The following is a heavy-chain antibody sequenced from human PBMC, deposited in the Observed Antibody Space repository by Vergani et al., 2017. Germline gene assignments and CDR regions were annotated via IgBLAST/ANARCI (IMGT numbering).Heavy chain of an antibody. CDR3: AREAVDTAMTAPWLDY. CDR2: ISSSSSYT. Sequence: QVQLVESGGGLVKPGGSLRLSCAASGFTFSDYYMSWIRQAPGKGLEWVSYISSSSSYTNYADSVKGRFTISRDNAKNSLYLQMNSLRAEDTAVYYCAREAVDTAMTAPWLDYWGQGTLVTVSS. V-gene: IGHV3-11*05. D-gene: IGHD5-18*01. CDR1: GFTFSDYY. J-gene: IGHJ4*02.